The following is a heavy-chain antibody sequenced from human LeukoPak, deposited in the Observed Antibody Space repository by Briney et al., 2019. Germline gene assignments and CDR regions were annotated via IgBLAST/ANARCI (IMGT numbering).Heavy chain of an antibody. V-gene: IGHV3-74*01. CDR1: GFTFTSYW. CDR3: ARSASTSYSYMDV. Sequence: GGSLRLSCAASGFTFTSYWMHWVRQAPGKGLVWVSRVNSDGSSTTYADSVKGRFTISRDNAKNTLYLQMNSLRAEDTAVYYCARSASTSYSYMDVWGKGTTVTVSS. J-gene: IGHJ6*03. D-gene: IGHD4-11*01. CDR2: VNSDGSST.